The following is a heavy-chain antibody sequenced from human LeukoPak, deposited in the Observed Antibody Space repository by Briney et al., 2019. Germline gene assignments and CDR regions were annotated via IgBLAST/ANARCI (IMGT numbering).Heavy chain of an antibody. J-gene: IGHJ4*02. CDR3: YRGRPLGTSTDVLHGD. D-gene: IGHD5-24*01. CDR2: LNPNSGVT. CDR1: GYIFTGYY. Sequence: ASVKVSCKASGYIFTGYYIHWVRQAPGQGLEWLGWLNPNSGVTDFAQSFQGRVTMTRDTSINTAYMELSRLASDDTAVYYCYRGRPLGTSTDVLHGDWGQGTLVTVSS. V-gene: IGHV1-2*02.